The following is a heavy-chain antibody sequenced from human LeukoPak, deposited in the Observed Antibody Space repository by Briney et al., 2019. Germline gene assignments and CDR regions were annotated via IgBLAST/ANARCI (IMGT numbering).Heavy chain of an antibody. Sequence: ASVKVSCKASGYTFTDYYMHWVRQAPGQGLEWMGWINPNSGGTNYAQKFQGRVTMTRDTSINTVYMELTRLRSDDTAVYYCARDYPRGYSGSSWFDPWGQGTLVTVSS. CDR3: ARDYPRGYSGSSWFDP. D-gene: IGHD5-12*01. CDR2: INPNSGGT. V-gene: IGHV1-2*02. J-gene: IGHJ5*02. CDR1: GYTFTDYY.